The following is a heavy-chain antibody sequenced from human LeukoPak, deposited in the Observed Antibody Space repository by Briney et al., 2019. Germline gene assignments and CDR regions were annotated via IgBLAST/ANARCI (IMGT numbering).Heavy chain of an antibody. D-gene: IGHD3-3*02. CDR3: ARERDPFYYFDY. Sequence: GGTLRLSCAASGFTFSSYCMNWVRQAPGKGLEWVAYIKQDGSEKYYVDSVKGRFTISRDNAKNSLYLQMNSLRAEDTAVYYCARERDPFYYFDYWGQGTLVTVSS. V-gene: IGHV3-7*01. CDR1: GFTFSSYC. CDR2: IKQDGSEK. J-gene: IGHJ4*02.